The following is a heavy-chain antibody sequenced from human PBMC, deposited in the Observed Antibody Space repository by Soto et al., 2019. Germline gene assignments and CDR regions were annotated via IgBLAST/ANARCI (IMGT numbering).Heavy chain of an antibody. CDR1: GVSISGNNYY. V-gene: IGHV4-39*01. CDR2: IYDSGST. Sequence: QVQLQESGPGLVRPSETLSLTCSVSGVSISGNNYYWGWIRQPPGRGLEWIGNIYDSGSTYYTPSLKSQVTLSVDTSKNQFSLNLKSVTAADTAMYYCVRGGTPPSGYGIAYAMDVWGQGTTVTVSS. CDR3: VRGGTPPSGYGIAYAMDV. D-gene: IGHD1-26*01. J-gene: IGHJ6*02.